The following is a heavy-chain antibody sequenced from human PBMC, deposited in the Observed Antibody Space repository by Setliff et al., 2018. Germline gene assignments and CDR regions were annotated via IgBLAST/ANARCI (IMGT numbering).Heavy chain of an antibody. V-gene: IGHV4-61*02. Sequence: SETLSLTCTVTGGSFDSGTHYWSWIRQPAGRVPEWIGLIQGTGNTNYNPSLQSRATISIDTSKNQTSLKITSVTAADTALYSCAGTPARGTTWLSPFDYWGQGIQVTVSS. CDR1: GGSFDSGTHY. J-gene: IGHJ4*02. CDR2: IQGTGNT. CDR3: AGTPARGTTWLSPFDY. D-gene: IGHD3-9*01.